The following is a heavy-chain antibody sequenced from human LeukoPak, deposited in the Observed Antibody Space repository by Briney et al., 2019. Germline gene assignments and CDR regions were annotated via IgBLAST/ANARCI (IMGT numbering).Heavy chain of an antibody. CDR2: IWPDGSNK. CDR1: GFTFSSYG. D-gene: IGHD2-2*01. CDR3: ARDYCRKTSCLES. J-gene: IGHJ4*02. V-gene: IGHV3-33*01. Sequence: GGSLCLTCAASGFTFSSYGIHWVRQAPGKGLEWVAFIWPDGSNKLYGDSVKGRFTISRDNSKNTVYLQMNSLRAEDTAVYYCARDYCRKTSCLESWGQGTLVTVSS.